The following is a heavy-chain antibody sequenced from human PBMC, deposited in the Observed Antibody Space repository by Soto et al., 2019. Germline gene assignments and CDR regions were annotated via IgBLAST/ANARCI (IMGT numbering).Heavy chain of an antibody. J-gene: IGHJ3*02. CDR2: IIPIFGTA. V-gene: IGHV1-69*01. CDR3: ARDIGYYYDSSGYRGDAFDI. Sequence: QVQLVQSGAEVKKPGSSVKVSCKASGGTFSSYAISWVRQAPGQGLEWMGGIIPIFGTANYEQKFQGRVTITGDESTSTAYMELSSLRSEDTAVYYCARDIGYYYDSSGYRGDAFDIWGQGTMVTVSS. D-gene: IGHD3-22*01. CDR1: GGTFSSYA.